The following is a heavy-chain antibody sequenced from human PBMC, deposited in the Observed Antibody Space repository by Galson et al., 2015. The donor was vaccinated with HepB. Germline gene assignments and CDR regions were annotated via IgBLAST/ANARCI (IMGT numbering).Heavy chain of an antibody. Sequence: SVKVSCKASGYTFTGYYMHWVRQAPGQGLEWMGIINPSGGSTSYAQKFQSRVTMTRDTSTSTVYMELSSLRSEDTAVYYCARGDRRYQLMWGNFDYWGQGTLVTVSS. CDR2: INPSGGST. D-gene: IGHD2-2*01. CDR1: GYTFTGYY. CDR3: ARGDRRYQLMWGNFDY. V-gene: IGHV1-46*01. J-gene: IGHJ4*02.